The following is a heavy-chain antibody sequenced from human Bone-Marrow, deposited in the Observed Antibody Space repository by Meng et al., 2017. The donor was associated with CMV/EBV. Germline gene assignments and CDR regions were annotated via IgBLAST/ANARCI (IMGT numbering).Heavy chain of an antibody. CDR2: INPNSGGT. D-gene: IGHD3-22*01. Sequence: ASVKVSCKASGYTFTSYAMNWVRQAPGQGPEWLGWINPNSGGTNYAQKFQGRVTMTRDTSISTTYMDLNSLISDDTAVYFCTRGYSDSGGKRLDYWGQGTLVTVSS. CDR3: TRGYSDSGGKRLDY. CDR1: GYTFTSYA. V-gene: IGHV1-2*02. J-gene: IGHJ4*02.